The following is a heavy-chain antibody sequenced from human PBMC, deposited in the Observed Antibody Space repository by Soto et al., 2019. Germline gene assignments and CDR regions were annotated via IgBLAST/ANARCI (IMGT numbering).Heavy chain of an antibody. Sequence: GGSLKISCQGTGYRFSSYWIGWVRQMPGKGLEWMGIIYPGDSDTRYSPSFQGQVTISADKSISTAYLQWSSLKASDTAMYYCARQTTVITPDYWGQGTLVTVSS. CDR3: ARQTTVITPDY. CDR2: IYPGDSDT. J-gene: IGHJ4*02. V-gene: IGHV5-51*01. D-gene: IGHD4-17*01. CDR1: GYRFSSYW.